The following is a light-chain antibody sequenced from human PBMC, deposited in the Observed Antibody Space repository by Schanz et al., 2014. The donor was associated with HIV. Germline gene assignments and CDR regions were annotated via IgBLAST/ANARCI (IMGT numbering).Light chain of an antibody. V-gene: IGLV2-8*01. CDR1: SGDVGGYDY. CDR2: EVN. CDR3: SSFAGNNKLL. J-gene: IGLJ2*01. Sequence: QSALTQPPSASGSPGQSVTISCTGTSGDVGGYDYVSWYQQHPGKAPKLIISEVNKRPSGVPDRFSGSKSGNTASLTVSGLQADDEADYYCSSFAGNNKLLFGGGTKLTVL.